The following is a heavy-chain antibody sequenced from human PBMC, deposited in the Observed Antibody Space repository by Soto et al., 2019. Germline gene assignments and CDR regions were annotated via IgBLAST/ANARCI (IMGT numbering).Heavy chain of an antibody. J-gene: IGHJ4*02. Sequence: QVQLQESGPGLVKPSETLSLTCTVSGGSISSSYWSWIRQPPGKGLEWIGYVYYSGSTNYNPSLMSRVPISVDTSKKQFSLRLSSVTAADSAVYYCATASTYYYFDYWGQGTLVTVSS. CDR3: ATASTYYYFDY. CDR2: VYYSGST. D-gene: IGHD2-21*01. CDR1: GGSISSSY. V-gene: IGHV4-59*08.